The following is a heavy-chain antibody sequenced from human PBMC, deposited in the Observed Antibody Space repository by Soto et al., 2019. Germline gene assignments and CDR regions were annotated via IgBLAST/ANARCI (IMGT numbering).Heavy chain of an antibody. CDR1: GGSISDFY. Sequence: SETLSLTCNVSGGSISDFYWSWIRQSPGKRLEWIGYLYYTGSTNYNPALKSRVTISLDTSKNQFSLKVRSVTAADTDVYYCARGGGYDFRSSQAPPIDVWGQGTTVTVS. D-gene: IGHD3-3*01. J-gene: IGHJ6*02. CDR2: LYYTGST. V-gene: IGHV4-59*01. CDR3: ARGGGYDFRSSQAPPIDV.